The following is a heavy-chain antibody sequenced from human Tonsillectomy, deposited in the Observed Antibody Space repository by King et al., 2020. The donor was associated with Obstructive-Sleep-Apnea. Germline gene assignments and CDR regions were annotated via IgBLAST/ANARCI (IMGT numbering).Heavy chain of an antibody. D-gene: IGHD1-26*01. CDR1: GGSISTTNYY. V-gene: IGHV4-39*07. Sequence: LQLQEPGPGLVKPSETLSLTCTVSGGSISTTNYYWGWIRQPPGKGLEWIGNIYYSGSTYYNPSLKSRVTISVDTSKNQFSLKVSSMTAADTAVYYCAAWAQRSGGFDYWGQGTLVTVSS. CDR3: AAWAQRSGGFDY. CDR2: IYYSGST. J-gene: IGHJ4*02.